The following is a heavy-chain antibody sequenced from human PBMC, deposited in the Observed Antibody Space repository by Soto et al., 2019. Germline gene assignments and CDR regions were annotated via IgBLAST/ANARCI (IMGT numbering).Heavy chain of an antibody. CDR2: IYYSGST. D-gene: IGHD4-17*01. J-gene: IGHJ6*02. V-gene: IGHV4-59*01. CDR3: ATVSRGTVTTDYYYYGMDV. Sequence: SETLSLTCTVSGGSISSYYWSWIRQPPGKGLEWIGYIYYSGSTNYNPSLKSRVTISVDTSKNQFSLKLSSVTAADTAVYYCATVSRGTVTTDYYYYGMDVWGQGTTVTVSS. CDR1: GGSISSYY.